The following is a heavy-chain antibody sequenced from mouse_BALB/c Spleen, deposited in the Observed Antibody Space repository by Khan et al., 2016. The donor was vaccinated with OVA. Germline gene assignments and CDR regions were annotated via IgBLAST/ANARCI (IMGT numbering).Heavy chain of an antibody. Sequence: QVQLKESGPGLVAPSQSLSITCTVSGFSLTDYNVNWVRQPPGKGLEWLGMIWGDGSTASHSALKSRLSITKDHSNRQVFLQLNSLQTEDTARYYGARDRSDIHRGFAYWGQGTLVTVSA. CDR2: IWGDGST. V-gene: IGHV2-6-7*01. CDR1: GFSLTDYN. CDR3: ARDRSDIHRGFAY. J-gene: IGHJ3*01.